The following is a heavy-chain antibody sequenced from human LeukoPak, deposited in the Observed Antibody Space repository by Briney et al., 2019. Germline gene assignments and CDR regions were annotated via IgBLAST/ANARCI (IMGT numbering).Heavy chain of an antibody. CDR2: IYYSGST. CDR1: GGSISSYY. Sequence: SETLSLTCTVSGGSISSYYWSWIRQPPGKGLEWIGYIYYSGSTNYNPSLKSRVTISVDTSKNQFSLKLSSVTAADTAVYYCARDITGGEEYWGQGTLVTVSS. V-gene: IGHV4-59*01. CDR3: ARDITGGEEY. J-gene: IGHJ4*02. D-gene: IGHD3-16*01.